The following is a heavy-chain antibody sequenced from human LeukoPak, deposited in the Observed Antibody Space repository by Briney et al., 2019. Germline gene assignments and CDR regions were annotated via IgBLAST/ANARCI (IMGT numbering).Heavy chain of an antibody. CDR3: ARVEAAAVPDY. V-gene: IGHV3-11*01. J-gene: IGHJ4*02. CDR1: GFTFSDYY. CDR2: ISSSGSTI. Sequence: GGSLRLSCAASGFTFSDYYMSWIRQAPGKGLEWVSYISSSGSTIYYADSVKGRFTISRDNAKNSLYLQMNSLRAGDTAVYYCARVEAAAVPDYWGQGTLVTVSS. D-gene: IGHD6-13*01.